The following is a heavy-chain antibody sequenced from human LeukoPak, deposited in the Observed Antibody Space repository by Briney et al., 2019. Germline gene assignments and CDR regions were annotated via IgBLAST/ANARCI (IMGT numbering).Heavy chain of an antibody. D-gene: IGHD2-2*01. CDR2: IVPILGIA. Sequence: SVKVSCKASGGTFSSYAISWVRQAPGQGLEWMGRIVPILGIANYAQKFQGRVTITADESTSTAYMELSSLRSEDTAVYYCAREMGSSTSCYGYWGQGTLVTVSS. V-gene: IGHV1-69*04. CDR1: GGTFSSYA. J-gene: IGHJ4*02. CDR3: AREMGSSTSCYGY.